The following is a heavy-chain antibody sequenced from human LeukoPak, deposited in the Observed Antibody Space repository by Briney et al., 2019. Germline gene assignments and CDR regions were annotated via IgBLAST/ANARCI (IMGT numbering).Heavy chain of an antibody. V-gene: IGHV1-69*13. Sequence: SVKVSCKASGYTFTSYGISWVRQAPGQGLEWMGGIIPIFGTANYAQKFQGRVTITADESTSTAYMELSSLRSEDAAVYYCARESTIAVAGTTLHWFDPWGQGTLVTVSS. CDR3: ARESTIAVAGTTLHWFDP. CDR1: GYTFTSYG. J-gene: IGHJ5*02. D-gene: IGHD6-19*01. CDR2: IIPIFGTA.